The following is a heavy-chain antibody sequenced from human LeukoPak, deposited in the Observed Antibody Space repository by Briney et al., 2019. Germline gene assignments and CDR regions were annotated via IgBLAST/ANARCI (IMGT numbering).Heavy chain of an antibody. V-gene: IGHV1-69*04. CDR1: GGTFSSYA. CDR2: IIPIFGIA. CDR3: ARVEQQSWFDP. J-gene: IGHJ5*02. D-gene: IGHD6-13*01. Sequence: SVKVSCKASGGTFSSYAISWVRQAPGQGLEWMGRIIPIFGIANYAQKFQGGVTITADKSTSTAYMELSSLRSEDTAVYYCARVEQQSWFDPWGQGTLVTVSS.